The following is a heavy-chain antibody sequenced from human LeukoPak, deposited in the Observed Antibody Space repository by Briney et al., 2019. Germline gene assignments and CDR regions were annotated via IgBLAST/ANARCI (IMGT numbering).Heavy chain of an antibody. CDR2: ITGSGDST. CDR3: AKKAQYNGNYPLDY. V-gene: IGHV3-23*01. D-gene: IGHD1-26*01. CDR1: GFIFSTYP. Sequence: PGGSLRLSCAASGFIFSTYPMSWVRQAPGKGLEWVSAITGSGDSTFYADSVKGRCTISRDNSKNTLSLQMNTLRAEDTALYFCAKKAQYNGNYPLDYWGQGTLVTVSS. J-gene: IGHJ4*02.